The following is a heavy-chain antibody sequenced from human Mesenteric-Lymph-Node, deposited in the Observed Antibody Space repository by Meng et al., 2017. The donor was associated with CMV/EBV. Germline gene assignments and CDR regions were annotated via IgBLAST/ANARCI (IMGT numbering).Heavy chain of an antibody. CDR2: ISAYNGNT. D-gene: IGHD2-2*01. CDR1: GYTFTSYG. CDR3: ARDGIVVVPAANYYYYVMDV. V-gene: IGHV1-18*01. Sequence: ASVKVSCKASGYTFTSYGISWVRQAPGQGLEWMGWISAYNGNTNYAQKLQGRVTMTTDTSTSTAYMELRSLRSDDTAVYYCARDGIVVVPAANYYYYVMDVWGQGTTVTV. J-gene: IGHJ6*02.